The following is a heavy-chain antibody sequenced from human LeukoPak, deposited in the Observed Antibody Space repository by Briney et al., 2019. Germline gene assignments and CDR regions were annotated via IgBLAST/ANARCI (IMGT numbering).Heavy chain of an antibody. CDR3: ATAVASSSGWYADY. J-gene: IGHJ4*02. D-gene: IGHD6-19*01. CDR1: GFTFRSYG. CDR2: IWYDGSNK. V-gene: IGHV3-33*01. Sequence: GRSLRLSCAASGFTFRSYGVHWVRQAPGKGLEWVAVIWYDGSNKYYADSVKGRFTVSRDNSKNTLYLQMNSLRAEDTTVYYCATAVASSSGWYADYWGQGTLVTVSS.